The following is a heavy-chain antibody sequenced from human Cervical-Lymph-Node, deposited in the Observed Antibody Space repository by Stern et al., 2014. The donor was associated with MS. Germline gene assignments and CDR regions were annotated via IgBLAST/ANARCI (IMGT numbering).Heavy chain of an antibody. D-gene: IGHD3-3*01. CDR1: GGTFSSYA. J-gene: IGHJ4*02. CDR3: ARDGAGPFWSGYMLY. CDR2: IIPIFGTA. Sequence: QVQLVESGAEVKKPGSSVKVSCKASGGTFSSYAISWVRQAPGQGLEWMGGIIPIFGTANYAQKFQGRVTITADESTSTAYMELSSLRSEDTAVYYCARDGAGPFWSGYMLYWGQGTLVTVSS. V-gene: IGHV1-69*01.